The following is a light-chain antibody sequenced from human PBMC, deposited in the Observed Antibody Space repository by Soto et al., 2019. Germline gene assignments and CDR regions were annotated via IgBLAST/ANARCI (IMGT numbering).Light chain of an antibody. J-gene: IGKJ1*01. V-gene: IGKV2-28*01. Sequence: DMVLTQSPLSLPVTPGEPASISCRSSQSLLHSNGYNYLYWYLQKPGQSPQLLIYLGSNRASGVPDRFSGSGSGTDFTLKISRVEAEDVGVYYCMQSIQLPRTFGQGTKVDIK. CDR3: MQSIQLPRT. CDR2: LGS. CDR1: QSLLHSNGYNY.